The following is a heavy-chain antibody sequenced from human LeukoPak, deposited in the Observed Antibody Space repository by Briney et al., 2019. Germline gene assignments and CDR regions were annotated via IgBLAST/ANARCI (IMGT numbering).Heavy chain of an antibody. CDR1: GFTVSSNS. CDR3: ARRAGAYSHPYDY. Sequence: GGSLRLSCTVSGFTVSSNSMSWVRQATGKGLKWVSFIYSDNTHYSDSVKGRFTISRDNSKNTLYLQMNSLRAEDTAVYYCARRAGAYSHPYDYWGQGTLVTVSS. J-gene: IGHJ4*02. V-gene: IGHV3-53*01. D-gene: IGHD4/OR15-4a*01. CDR2: IYSDNT.